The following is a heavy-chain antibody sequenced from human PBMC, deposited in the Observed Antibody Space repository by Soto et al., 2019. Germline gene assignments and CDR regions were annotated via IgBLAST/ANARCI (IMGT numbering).Heavy chain of an antibody. CDR3: ARAESGESPFDY. CDR2: IRSDGSNK. J-gene: IGHJ4*02. V-gene: IGHV3-74*01. CDR1: GFTFSSYW. Sequence: GGSLRLSCAASGFTFSSYWMHWVRQAPGKGLEWVSRIRSDGSNKSFADSVKGRFTVSRDNSKNTLYLQMNSLRAEDTAVYYCARAESGESPFDYWGQGTLVTVSS. D-gene: IGHD3-10*01.